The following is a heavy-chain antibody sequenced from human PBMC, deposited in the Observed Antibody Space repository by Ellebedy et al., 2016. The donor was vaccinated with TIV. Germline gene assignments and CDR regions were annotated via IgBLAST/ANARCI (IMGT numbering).Heavy chain of an antibody. CDR2: FDPEDGET. J-gene: IGHJ6*02. V-gene: IGHV1-24*01. Sequence: AASVKVSCKVSGYTLTELSMHWVRQAPGKGLEWMGGFDPEDGETIYAQKFQGRVTMTEDTSTDTAYMELSSLRSEDTAVYYCATDITGAVAGYYYYGMDVWGQGTTVTVFS. D-gene: IGHD6-19*01. CDR3: ATDITGAVAGYYYYGMDV. CDR1: GYTLTELS.